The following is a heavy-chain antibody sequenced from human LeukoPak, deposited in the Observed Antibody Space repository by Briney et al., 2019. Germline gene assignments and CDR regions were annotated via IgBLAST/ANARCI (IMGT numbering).Heavy chain of an antibody. Sequence: NSSKTLSLTCAVSGYSISSGYYWGWIRQPPGKGLEWIGSIYHSGSTYYNPSLKSRVTISVDTSKNQFSLKLSSVTAADTAVYYCARLHLLSDYGDQNAFDIWGQGTMVTVSS. CDR1: GYSISSGYY. J-gene: IGHJ3*02. CDR3: ARLHLLSDYGDQNAFDI. CDR2: IYHSGST. V-gene: IGHV4-38-2*01. D-gene: IGHD4-17*01.